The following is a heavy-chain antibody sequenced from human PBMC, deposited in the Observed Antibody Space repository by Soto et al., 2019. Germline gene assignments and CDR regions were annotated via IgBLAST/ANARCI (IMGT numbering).Heavy chain of an antibody. D-gene: IGHD6-13*01. CDR2: IIPTLGIA. CDR1: GGTFSSYT. J-gene: IGHJ5*02. Sequence: ASVKVSCKASGGTFSSYTISWVRQAPGQGLEWMGRIIPTLGIANYAQKFQGRVTITADKSTSTAYMELSSLRSEDTAVYYCARDRSIAAADNWFDPWGQGTLVTVSS. CDR3: ARDRSIAAADNWFDP. V-gene: IGHV1-69*04.